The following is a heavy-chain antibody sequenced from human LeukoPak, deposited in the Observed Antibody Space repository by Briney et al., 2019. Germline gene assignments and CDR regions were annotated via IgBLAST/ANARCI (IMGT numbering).Heavy chain of an antibody. J-gene: IGHJ5*02. D-gene: IGHD6-6*01. CDR1: GYTFTSYG. V-gene: IGHV1-18*01. CDR2: ISAYNGNT. CDR3: ARRRNPYSSSSRSGNWFDP. Sequence: ASVKVSCKASGYTFTSYGISWVRQAPGQGLEGMGWISAYNGNTNYAQKLRGRVTMTTDTSTSTAYMELRSLRSDDPAVYYCARRRNPYSSSSRSGNWFDPWGQGTLVTVSS.